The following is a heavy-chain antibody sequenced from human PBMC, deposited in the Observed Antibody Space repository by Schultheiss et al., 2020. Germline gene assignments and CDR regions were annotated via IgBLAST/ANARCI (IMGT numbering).Heavy chain of an antibody. CDR1: GGSISSSSYY. CDR3: AGAMVRGVMGY. J-gene: IGHJ1*01. D-gene: IGHD3-10*01. V-gene: IGHV4-39*01. CDR2: IYYSGST. Sequence: SQTLSLTCTVSGGSISSSSYYWGWIRQPPGKGLEWIGSIYYSGSTYYNPSLKSRVTISVDTSKNQFSLKLSSVTAADTAVYYCAGAMVRGVMGYWGQGTLVTVSS.